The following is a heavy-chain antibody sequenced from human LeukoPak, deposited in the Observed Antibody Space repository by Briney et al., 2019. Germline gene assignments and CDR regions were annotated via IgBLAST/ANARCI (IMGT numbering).Heavy chain of an antibody. CDR3: VRGWQQLGS. CDR2: ISGSGVT. J-gene: IGHJ5*02. CDR1: GFTFSTPA. Sequence: GGSLRLSCVASGFTFSTPAMTWVRQAPGKGLEWVSGISGSGVTDYADSVKGRFTISRDNSKNTLYLQVNSLRVEDTAVYYCVRGWQQLGSWGQGTLVTVSS. D-gene: IGHD4-23*01. V-gene: IGHV3-23*01.